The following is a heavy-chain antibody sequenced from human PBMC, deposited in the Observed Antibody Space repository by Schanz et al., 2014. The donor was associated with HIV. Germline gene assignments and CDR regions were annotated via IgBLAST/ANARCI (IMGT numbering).Heavy chain of an antibody. CDR1: GFTLSSYT. V-gene: IGHV3-21*06. D-gene: IGHD3-16*02. Sequence: VQLVESGGGVVQPGGSLRLSCAASGFTLSSYTMTWVRQAPGKGLEWVSSISTSGYIYYADSVRGRFTISRDNAKNSLYLQMDSLRGEDTAVYYCARGGKMVTFGGVVAPFDYWGQGSLVTVSS. CDR2: ISTSGYI. J-gene: IGHJ4*02. CDR3: ARGGKMVTFGGVVAPFDY.